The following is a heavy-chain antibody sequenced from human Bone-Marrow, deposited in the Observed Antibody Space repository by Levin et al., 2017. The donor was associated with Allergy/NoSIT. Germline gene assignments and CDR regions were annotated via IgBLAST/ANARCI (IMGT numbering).Heavy chain of an antibody. J-gene: IGHJ6*02. CDR1: GYTFTSYY. CDR3: ARVKIRFLEWLPDNYYGMDV. V-gene: IGHV1-46*01. Sequence: GESLKISCKASGYTFTSYYMHWVRQAPGQGLEWMGIINPSGGSTSYAQKFQGRVTMTRDTSTSTVYMELSSLRSEDTAVYYCARVKIRFLEWLPDNYYGMDVWGQGTTVTVSS. D-gene: IGHD3-3*01. CDR2: INPSGGST.